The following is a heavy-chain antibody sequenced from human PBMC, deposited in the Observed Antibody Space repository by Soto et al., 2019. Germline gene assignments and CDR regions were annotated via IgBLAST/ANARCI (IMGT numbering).Heavy chain of an antibody. V-gene: IGHV1-69*13. Sequence: SVKVSCKASGGTFSSYAISWVLQAPGQGLEWMGGIIPIFGTANYAQKFQGRATITADESTSTAYMELSSLRSEDTAVYYCARRVYGSGSYYYGMDVWGQGTTVTVSS. CDR2: IIPIFGTA. CDR3: ARRVYGSGSYYYGMDV. J-gene: IGHJ6*02. D-gene: IGHD3-10*01. CDR1: GGTFSSYA.